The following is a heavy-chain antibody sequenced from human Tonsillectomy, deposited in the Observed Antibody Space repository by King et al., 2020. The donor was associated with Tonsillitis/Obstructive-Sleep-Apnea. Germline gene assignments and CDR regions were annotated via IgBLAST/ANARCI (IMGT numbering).Heavy chain of an antibody. V-gene: IGHV3-33*01. D-gene: IGHD2-15*01. J-gene: IGHJ4*02. CDR2: LWSDGSNK. CDR3: ARDLFGYCSGGSCSLTDY. CDR1: GFTFSSYG. Sequence: VQLVESGGGVVQPGRSLRLSCAASGFTFSSYGMPWVRHAPGKGLEWVAVLWSDGSNKYYADCVKGRFTISRDNSKNTLYLQMNSLRAEDTAVYYCARDLFGYCSGGSCSLTDYWGQGTLVTVSS.